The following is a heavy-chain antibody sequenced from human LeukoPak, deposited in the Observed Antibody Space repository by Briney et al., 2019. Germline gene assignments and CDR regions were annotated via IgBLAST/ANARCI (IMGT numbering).Heavy chain of an antibody. CDR3: ARFVRGTDAFDV. V-gene: IGHV3-74*01. CDR2: IKGDGIST. CDR1: GFDFSSNW. J-gene: IGHJ3*01. Sequence: GGSLRLSCAASGFDFSSNWMHWVRHAPGQGLVWVSRIKGDGISTNYADSVKGRFTISRDNAKNTLDLQMSSLRAEDTAVYYCARFVRGTDAFDVWGQGTMVTVSS. D-gene: IGHD3-10*01.